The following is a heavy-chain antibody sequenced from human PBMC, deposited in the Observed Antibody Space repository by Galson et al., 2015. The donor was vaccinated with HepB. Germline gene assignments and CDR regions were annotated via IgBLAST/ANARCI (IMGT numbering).Heavy chain of an antibody. CDR3: ARRLQGLDKKYYYYYYYMDV. CDR1: GGSFSGFY. D-gene: IGHD3/OR15-3a*01. CDR2: IINGGIT. Sequence: ETLSLTCAVYGGSFSGFYWSWIRQSPGKGLEWIGEIINGGITNYNPSLESRVTISVDTSKNQFSLKLTSVTAADTAVYYCARRLQGLDKKYYYYYYYMDVWGKGTTVTVSS. J-gene: IGHJ6*03. V-gene: IGHV4-34*12.